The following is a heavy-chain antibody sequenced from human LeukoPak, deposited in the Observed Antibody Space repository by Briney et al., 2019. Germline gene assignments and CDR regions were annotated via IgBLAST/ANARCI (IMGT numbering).Heavy chain of an antibody. CDR3: ARHAVEAAYFQH. Sequence: PSETLSLTCTVSGYSINNYYWSWIRQPPGKGLEWIGYIYYSGGTNYNPSLKSRVTISIDTSKNQFSLKLSSVTAADTAVYYCARHAVEAAYFQHWGQGTLVTVSS. V-gene: IGHV4-59*08. CDR1: GYSINNYY. CDR2: IYYSGGT. J-gene: IGHJ1*01.